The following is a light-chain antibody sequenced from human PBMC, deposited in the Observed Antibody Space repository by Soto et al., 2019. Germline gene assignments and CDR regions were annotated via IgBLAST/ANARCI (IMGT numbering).Light chain of an antibody. CDR1: QSVSRY. V-gene: IGKV3-20*01. CDR2: DAS. CDR3: QPYGSSSRT. J-gene: IGKJ1*01. Sequence: EIVLTQYPATLSLSPGERSTLSCRASQSVSRYLAWYQQKRGQAPRLLIYDASNRATGITDRFSGSGSGKDFTLTISRLEPEDFAVYYCQPYGSSSRTVGPVTKVEIK.